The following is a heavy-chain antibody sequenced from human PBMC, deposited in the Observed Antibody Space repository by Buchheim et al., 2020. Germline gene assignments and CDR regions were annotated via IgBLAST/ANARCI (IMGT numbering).Heavy chain of an antibody. D-gene: IGHD6-13*01. V-gene: IGHV4-39*02. CDR2: IYYSGST. CDR1: GGSISSSSYY. J-gene: IGHJ5*02. CDR3: ARDHSSSWYAGGFDP. Sequence: QLQLQESGPGLVKPSETLSLTCTVSGGSISSSSYYWGWIRQPPGKGLEWIGSIYYSGSTYYNPSLKSRVTISVDTSKNQFSLKRSYVTAADTAVYYCARDHSSSWYAGGFDPWGQGTL.